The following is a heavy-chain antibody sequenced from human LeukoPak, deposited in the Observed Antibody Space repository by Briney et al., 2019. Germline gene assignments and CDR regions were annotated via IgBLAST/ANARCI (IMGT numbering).Heavy chain of an antibody. CDR3: ARDQVRRFHDAFDI. J-gene: IGHJ3*02. D-gene: IGHD3-10*01. CDR2: IIPILGIA. CDR1: GGTFSSYA. Sequence: SVKVSCKASGGTFSSYAISWVRQAPGQGLEWMGRIIPILGIANYAQKFQGRVTITADKSTSTAYMELSSLRSEDTAVYYCARDQVRRFHDAFDIWGQGTMVTVSS. V-gene: IGHV1-69*04.